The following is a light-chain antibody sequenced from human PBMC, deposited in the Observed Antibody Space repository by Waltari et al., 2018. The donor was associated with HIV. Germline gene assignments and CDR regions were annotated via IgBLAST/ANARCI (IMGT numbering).Light chain of an antibody. CDR1: RHKIDFYNF. J-gene: IGLJ3*02. Sequence: QSPLSQPASVSGSPGQSITITCTGDRHKIDFYNFVSWYQQHPGKTPQLILTAVSGRPSGVSSRFSGSKSGVTASLTISGLQAEDEATYFCSSFASQGTLMFGGGTKLTVL. CDR2: AVS. V-gene: IGLV2-14*01. CDR3: SSFASQGTLM.